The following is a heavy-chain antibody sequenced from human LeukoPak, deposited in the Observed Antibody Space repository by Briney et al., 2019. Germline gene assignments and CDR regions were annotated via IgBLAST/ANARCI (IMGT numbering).Heavy chain of an antibody. CDR2: IRYDGSNK. Sequence: SWGSLRLSRAASGFTFSSYAMSWVRQVPGKGLEWVAFIRYDGSNKYYADSVKGRFTISRDNSKNTLYLQMNSLRAEDTAVYYCAKDSGYYCGSGSYYYYYYYMDVWGKGTTVTISS. V-gene: IGHV3-30*02. D-gene: IGHD3-10*01. CDR1: GFTFSSYA. CDR3: AKDSGYYCGSGSYYYYYYYMDV. J-gene: IGHJ6*03.